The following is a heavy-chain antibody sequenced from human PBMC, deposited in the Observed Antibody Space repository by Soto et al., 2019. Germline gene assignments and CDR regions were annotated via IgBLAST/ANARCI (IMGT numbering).Heavy chain of an antibody. Sequence: PGGSLRLSCAASGFTFSSHAISWVRQAPGKGLEWVSAISGTGISTFYADSAKGRFTISRDNSKNTLYLQLNSLRVEDTAIYYCAKNRDGYYYTGTDVWGQGTTVTVSS. CDR1: GFTFSSHA. V-gene: IGHV3-23*01. CDR2: ISGTGIST. J-gene: IGHJ6*02. CDR3: AKNRDGYYYTGTDV.